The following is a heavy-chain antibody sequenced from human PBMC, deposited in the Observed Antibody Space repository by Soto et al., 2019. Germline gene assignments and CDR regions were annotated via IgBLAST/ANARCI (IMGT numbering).Heavy chain of an antibody. CDR3: ARSSGSYCVAFYDT. J-gene: IGHJ4*02. CDR2: IWDDGGNK. Sequence: QAQLEESGGGVVQPGTSLILSCSASSFSFSSSGMHWVRQPPGKGLEWVAAIWDDGGNKYYADSVRGRFTISRDNSKNTLFLQMNSLRAEDTGLYYFARSSGSYCVAFYDTWGQGTLVSVSS. D-gene: IGHD1-26*01. V-gene: IGHV3-33*01. CDR1: SFSFSSSG.